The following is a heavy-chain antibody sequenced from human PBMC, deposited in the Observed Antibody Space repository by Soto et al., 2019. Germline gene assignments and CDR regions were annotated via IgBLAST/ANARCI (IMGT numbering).Heavy chain of an antibody. V-gene: IGHV4-31*03. J-gene: IGHJ6*02. Sequence: PSETLSLTCTVSGGSISSGGYYWSWIRQHPGKGLEWIGYIYHSGSTNYNPSLKSRVTISVDKSKNQFSLKLSSVTAADTAVYYCARVSGSYYYGMDVWGQGTTVTVS. CDR3: ARVSGSYYYGMDV. D-gene: IGHD1-26*01. CDR1: GGSISSGGYY. CDR2: IYHSGST.